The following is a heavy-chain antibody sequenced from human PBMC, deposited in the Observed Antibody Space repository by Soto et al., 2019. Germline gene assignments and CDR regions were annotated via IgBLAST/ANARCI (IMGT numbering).Heavy chain of an antibody. CDR1: GFTFDDYA. V-gene: IGHV3-9*01. D-gene: IGHD6-13*01. J-gene: IGHJ4*02. CDR2: ISWNSGSI. CDR3: AKGSQLAAATPFDY. Sequence: EVQLVESGGGLVQPGRSLRLSCAASGFTFDDYAMHWVRQAPGKGLEWVSGISWNSGSIGYADSVKGRFTISRDNAKTSLYLQMNSLTAEDPALYYCAKGSQLAAATPFDYWGQGTLVTVSS.